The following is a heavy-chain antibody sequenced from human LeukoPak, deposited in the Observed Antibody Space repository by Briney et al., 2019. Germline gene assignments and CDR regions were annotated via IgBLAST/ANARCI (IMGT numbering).Heavy chain of an antibody. V-gene: IGHV3-23*01. CDR3: AKYTVPDAASRAFDI. D-gene: IGHD2-2*01. Sequence: GGSLRLSCVASGFTFSSYGMSWVRQAPGKGPEWVSVISGSRGSGDTYYADFVKGRFTISRDNSKNTLYLEMNSLRVEDTAVYYCAKYTVPDAASRAFDIWGQGTMVTVSS. CDR2: ISGSRGSGDT. CDR1: GFTFSSYG. J-gene: IGHJ3*02.